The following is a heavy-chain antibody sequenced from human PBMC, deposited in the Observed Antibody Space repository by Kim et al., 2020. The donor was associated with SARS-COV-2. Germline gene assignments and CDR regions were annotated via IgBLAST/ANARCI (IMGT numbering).Heavy chain of an antibody. J-gene: IGHJ3*02. D-gene: IGHD6-13*01. CDR2: IYSGGST. V-gene: IGHV3-53*01. CDR1: GFTVSSNY. CDR3: AREVIAAAGTVGAFDI. Sequence: GGSLRLSCAASGFTVSSNYMSWVRQAPGKGLEWVSVIYSGGSTYYEDSVKGRFTISRDNSKNTLYLQMNSLRAEDTAVYYCAREVIAAAGTVGAFDIWGQGTMVTVSS.